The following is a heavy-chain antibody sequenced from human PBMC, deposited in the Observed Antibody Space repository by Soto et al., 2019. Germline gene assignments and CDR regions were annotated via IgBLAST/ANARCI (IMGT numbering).Heavy chain of an antibody. J-gene: IGHJ5*02. CDR1: GYSFTDYY. Sequence: QVHLVQSGAEVKKPGASVKVSCKASGYSFTDYYMHWVRHAPAQGLEWMGWINTATGGTNYAQRVQGGVTMTGDTSINTAYMELRRLRSDDTAVYYCARVGPTAWFDPWGQGTVVTFSS. CDR3: ARVGPTAWFDP. V-gene: IGHV1-2*02. CDR2: INTATGGT.